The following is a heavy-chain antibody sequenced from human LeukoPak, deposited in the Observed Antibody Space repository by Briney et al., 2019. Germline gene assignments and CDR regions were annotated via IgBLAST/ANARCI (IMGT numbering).Heavy chain of an antibody. V-gene: IGHV3-74*01. CDR1: GFAYSGSS. Sequence: PGGSLRLSCTASGFAYSGSSMHWVRHAPGKGLEWVSGIQRDGSSPTYADSVKGRFTISRDNAKGSVYLQVNILRAEDTAVYYCSRGHYGPDYWGQGTLVTVSS. CDR2: IQRDGSSP. D-gene: IGHD3-16*01. CDR3: SRGHYGPDY. J-gene: IGHJ4*02.